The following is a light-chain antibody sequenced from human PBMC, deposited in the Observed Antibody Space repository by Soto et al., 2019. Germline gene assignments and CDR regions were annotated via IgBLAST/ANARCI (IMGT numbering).Light chain of an antibody. J-gene: IGKJ4*01. CDR1: QSISSD. CDR2: AAS. V-gene: IGKV1-6*02. Sequence: AIQMTQSPSSLSASVGDRVTVTCRASQSISSDLGWFQQKPGKAPKLLIYAASSLQSGVPSRFSGRGSGTYFPLTISGLQVEDSATYYCLQEYRYPLTFGGGTEVDIK. CDR3: LQEYRYPLT.